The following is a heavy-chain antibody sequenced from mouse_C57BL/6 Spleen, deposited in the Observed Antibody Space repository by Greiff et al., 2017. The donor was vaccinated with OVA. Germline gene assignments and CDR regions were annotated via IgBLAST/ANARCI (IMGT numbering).Heavy chain of an antibody. D-gene: IGHD2-4*01. CDR3: ARGGYDYDDPFAY. Sequence: EVQLQQSGPELVKPGASVKMSCKASGYTFTDYNMHWVKQSHGKSLEWIGYINPNNGGTSYNQKFKGKATLTVNKSSSTAYKELRSLTSEDSAVYYCARGGYDYDDPFAYWGQGTLVTVSA. V-gene: IGHV1-22*01. CDR1: GYTFTDYN. J-gene: IGHJ3*01. CDR2: INPNNGGT.